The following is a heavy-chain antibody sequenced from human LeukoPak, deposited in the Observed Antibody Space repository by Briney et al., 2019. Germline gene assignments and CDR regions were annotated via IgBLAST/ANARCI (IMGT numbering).Heavy chain of an antibody. CDR2: ISGSGGST. CDR1: GFTFSSYA. D-gene: IGHD3-3*01. V-gene: IGHV3-23*01. Sequence: GGSLRLSCAASGFTFSSYAMHWVRQAPGKGLEWVSAISGSGGSTYYADSVKGRFTISRDNSKNTLYLQMNSLRAEDTAVYYCAKDRGGTTFGVVIGDCNYFDYWGQGTLVTVSS. CDR3: AKDRGGTTFGVVIGDCNYFDY. J-gene: IGHJ4*02.